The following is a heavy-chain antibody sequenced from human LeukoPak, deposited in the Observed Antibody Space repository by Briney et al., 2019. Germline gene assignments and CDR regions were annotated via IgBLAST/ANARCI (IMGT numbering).Heavy chain of an antibody. CDR2: TYYSGST. CDR1: GGSISSGDYY. CDR3: ARFDGDGDYGFGY. Sequence: SETLSLTCTVSGGSISSGDYYWSWIRQPPGKGLEWIGYTYYSGSTYYNPSLKSRVTISVDTSKNQFSLKLSSVTAADTAVYYCARFDGDGDYGFGYWGQGTLVTVSS. V-gene: IGHV4-30-4*01. D-gene: IGHD4-17*01. J-gene: IGHJ4*02.